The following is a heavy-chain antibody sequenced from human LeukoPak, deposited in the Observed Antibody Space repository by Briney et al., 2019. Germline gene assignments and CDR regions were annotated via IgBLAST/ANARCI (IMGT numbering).Heavy chain of an antibody. Sequence: PGGTLSLSCAASGFTFSYYWLTWIRQAPGKGLEWVANIKNDGAVKNYVDSVKGRFTIYRDNAKNSLYLQMNNLRAEDTDVYYCANDSYSKGDFWGQGVLVTVSS. CDR2: IKNDGAVK. CDR3: ANDSYSKGDF. CDR1: GFTFSYYW. J-gene: IGHJ4*02. D-gene: IGHD6-13*01. V-gene: IGHV3-7*01.